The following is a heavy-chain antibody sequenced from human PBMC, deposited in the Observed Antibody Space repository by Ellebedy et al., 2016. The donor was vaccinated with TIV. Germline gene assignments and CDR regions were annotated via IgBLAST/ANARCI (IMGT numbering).Heavy chain of an antibody. V-gene: IGHV3-11*05. CDR2: ISSISSYT. D-gene: IGHD3-22*01. Sequence: GGSLRLXCAASGFTFSDYYMSWIRQAPGKGLEWVSYISSISSYTNYADSVKGRFTISRDNAKNSLYLQMNSLRAEDTAVYYCARVGPLGGYDSSGYLGVAGYYGMDVWGQGTTVTVSS. CDR3: ARVGPLGGYDSSGYLGVAGYYGMDV. CDR1: GFTFSDYY. J-gene: IGHJ6*02.